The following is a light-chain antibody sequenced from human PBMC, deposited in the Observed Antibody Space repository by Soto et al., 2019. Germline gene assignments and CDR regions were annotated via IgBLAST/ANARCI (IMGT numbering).Light chain of an antibody. CDR1: QSVTST. CDR3: QQYNNWPRT. J-gene: IGKJ1*01. CDR2: GAN. V-gene: IGKV3-15*01. Sequence: TQSPGTLSLSPGERATLSCRAVQSVTSTYMAWYQQKPGQAPRLLIHGANTRATGIQARFSGSGSGTEFTLTIRSLQSEDFAVYYCQQYNNWPRTFGQGTKVDIK.